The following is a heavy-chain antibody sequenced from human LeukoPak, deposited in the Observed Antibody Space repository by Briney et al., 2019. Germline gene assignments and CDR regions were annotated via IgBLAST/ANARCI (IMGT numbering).Heavy chain of an antibody. J-gene: IGHJ4*02. CDR2: ISYDGSNK. V-gene: IGHV3-30*18. Sequence: GGSLRLSCAASGFTFSSYGMHWVRQAPGKGLEWVAGISYDGSNKYYADSVKGRFTISRDNSKNTLYLQMNSLRAEDTAVYYCAKEVARTVDYWGQGTLVTVSS. CDR1: GFTFSSYG. D-gene: IGHD2-15*01. CDR3: AKEVARTVDY.